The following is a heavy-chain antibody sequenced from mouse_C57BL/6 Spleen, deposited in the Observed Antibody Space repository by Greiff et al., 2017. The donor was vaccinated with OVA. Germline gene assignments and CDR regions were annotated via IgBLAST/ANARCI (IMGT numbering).Heavy chain of an antibody. CDR3: ASGNYSNYGDYFDY. D-gene: IGHD2-5*01. J-gene: IGHJ2*01. V-gene: IGHV1-82*01. CDR2: IYPGDGDT. Sequence: VMLVESGPELVKPGASVKISCQASGYAFSSSWMNWVKQRPGKGLEWIGRIYPGDGDTNYNGKFKGKAKLTADKSSSTAYMQLSSLTSEESAVYFCASGNYSNYGDYFDYWGQGTTLTVSS. CDR1: GYAFSSSW.